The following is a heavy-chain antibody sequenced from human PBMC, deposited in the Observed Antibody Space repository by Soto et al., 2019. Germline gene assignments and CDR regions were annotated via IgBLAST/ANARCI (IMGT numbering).Heavy chain of an antibody. CDR1: GGSFSGYS. CDR3: ARGGRYCSGASCYQH. J-gene: IGHJ1*01. CDR2: INHSGST. Sequence: PLETLSLTCAVYGGSFSGYSWTWIRQPPGTGLEWVGEINHSGSTNYNPYLKSRVTISVDTSKNQFSLKLTSVTAADTAVYYCARGGRYCSGASCYQHWGQGTLVTVSS. V-gene: IGHV4-34*01. D-gene: IGHD2-15*01.